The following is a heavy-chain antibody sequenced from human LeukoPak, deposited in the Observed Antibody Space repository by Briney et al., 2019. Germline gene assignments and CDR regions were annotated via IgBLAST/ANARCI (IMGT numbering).Heavy chain of an antibody. V-gene: IGHV3-7*01. CDR1: GFTFSSYW. Sequence: GGSLRLSCSASGFTFSSYWVTWVRQAPGKGLEWVANVKQDGSEKNYVDSVKGRFTISRDNAKNSLYLQMNSLRVGDTAVYYCARGHRAWSYWGQGTLVTVSS. CDR3: ARGHRAWSY. CDR2: VKQDGSEK. J-gene: IGHJ4*02. D-gene: IGHD3-3*01.